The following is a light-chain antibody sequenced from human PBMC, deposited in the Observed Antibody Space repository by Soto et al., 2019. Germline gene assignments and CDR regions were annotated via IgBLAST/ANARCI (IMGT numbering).Light chain of an antibody. J-gene: IGLJ2*01. Sequence: VLTQPPSVSGAPGQRVTISCSGGSSNIGAGYHVHWYQHLPGTAPKLLIYGNTNRPSGVPDRFSGSKSGTSASLAITGLQAEDEADYYCQSYDSSLRGSLFGGGTKLTVL. CDR3: QSYDSSLRGSL. V-gene: IGLV1-40*01. CDR1: SSNIGAGYH. CDR2: GNT.